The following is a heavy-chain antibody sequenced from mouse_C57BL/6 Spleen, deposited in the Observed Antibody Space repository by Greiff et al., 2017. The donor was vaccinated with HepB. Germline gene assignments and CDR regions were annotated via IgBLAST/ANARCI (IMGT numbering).Heavy chain of an antibody. Sequence: QVQLQQSGAELVMPGASVKLSCKASGYTFTSYWMHWVKQRPGQGLEWIGEIDPSDSYTNYNQKFKGKSTLTVDKSSSTAYMQLSSLTSEDSAVYYCARETLLLQGFAYWGQGTLVTVSA. V-gene: IGHV1-69*01. CDR2: IDPSDSYT. CDR1: GYTFTSYW. J-gene: IGHJ3*01. D-gene: IGHD1-1*01. CDR3: ARETLLLQGFAY.